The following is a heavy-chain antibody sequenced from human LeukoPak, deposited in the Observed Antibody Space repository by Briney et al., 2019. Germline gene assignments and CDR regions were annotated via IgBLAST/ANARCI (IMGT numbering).Heavy chain of an antibody. V-gene: IGHV3-23*01. CDR3: AKGVGDPMGATTHLDY. CDR1: GFIFSSRA. CDR2: ISASGGTP. D-gene: IGHD1-26*01. Sequence: GGSLRLSCAASGFIFSSRAMSWVRQAPGKGLEWVSTISASGGTPYLADSVKGRFTISRDNSKNTLYLQMNSLRAADTAVYYCAKGVGDPMGATTHLDYWGQGILVTVSS. J-gene: IGHJ4*02.